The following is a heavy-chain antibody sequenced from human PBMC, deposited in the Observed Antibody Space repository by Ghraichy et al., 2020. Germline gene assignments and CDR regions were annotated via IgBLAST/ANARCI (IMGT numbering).Heavy chain of an antibody. CDR3: ARGPSSLSSGYYPHFDY. J-gene: IGHJ4*02. CDR1: GGSISSYY. V-gene: IGHV4-59*01. Sequence: SETLSLTCTVSGGSISSYYWSWIRQPPGKGLEWIGYIYYSGSTNYNPSLKSRVTISVDTSKNQFSLKLSSVTAADTAVYYCARGPSSLSSGYYPHFDYWGQGTLVTVSS. CDR2: IYYSGST. D-gene: IGHD3-22*01.